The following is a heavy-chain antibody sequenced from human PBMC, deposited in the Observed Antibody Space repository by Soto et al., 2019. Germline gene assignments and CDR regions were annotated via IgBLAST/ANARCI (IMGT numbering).Heavy chain of an antibody. D-gene: IGHD3-9*01. Sequence: QVQLVQSGAEVKKPGASVKVSCKASGYTFTSYGISWVRQAPGQGLEWMGWISAYNGNTNYAQKLQGRVTMTTDTSTSTAYMELRSLRSDDTVEYYCARAVIKRYFDWLFYWFDPWGQGTLVTVSS. J-gene: IGHJ5*02. CDR1: GYTFTSYG. CDR3: ARAVIKRYFDWLFYWFDP. CDR2: ISAYNGNT. V-gene: IGHV1-18*01.